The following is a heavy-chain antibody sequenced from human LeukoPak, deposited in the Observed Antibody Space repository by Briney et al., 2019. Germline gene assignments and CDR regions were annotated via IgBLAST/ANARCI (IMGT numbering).Heavy chain of an antibody. CDR2: TSGSGGST. V-gene: IGHV3-23*01. Sequence: GGSLRLSCAASGFTFSSYAMSWVRQAPGKGLEWVSATSGSGGSTYYADSVKGRFTISRDNSKNTLYLQMNSLRAEDTAVYYCARRTIVGAITGIDYWCQGTLVTVSS. J-gene: IGHJ4*02. CDR3: ARRTIVGAITGIDY. D-gene: IGHD1-26*01. CDR1: GFTFSSYA.